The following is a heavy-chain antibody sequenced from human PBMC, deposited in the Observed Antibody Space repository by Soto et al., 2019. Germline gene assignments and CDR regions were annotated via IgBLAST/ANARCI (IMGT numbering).Heavy chain of an antibody. CDR3: ARTEHFGSLNWLDS. CDR1: GYSFTNND. V-gene: IGHV1-8*01. Sequence: GASVKVSCKASGYSFTNNDVSWVRQATGQGLEWMGWMNPGSGDTGYAQKFQGRVTMTRDISIATAYMELSSLRSDDTAIYYCARTEHFGSLNWLDSWGQGTLVTVSS. CDR2: MNPGSGDT. J-gene: IGHJ5*01. D-gene: IGHD3-10*01.